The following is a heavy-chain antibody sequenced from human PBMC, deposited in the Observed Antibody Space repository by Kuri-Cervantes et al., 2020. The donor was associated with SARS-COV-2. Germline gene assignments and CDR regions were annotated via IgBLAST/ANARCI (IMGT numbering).Heavy chain of an antibody. V-gene: IGHV3-23*01. J-gene: IGHJ4*02. D-gene: IGHD2-8*02. CDR2: INDVYEA. Sequence: GGSLRLSCVASGFSFSIYAMTWVRQAPGKGLEFVSGINDVYEAYYADSVRGRFTVSRDNSRNTLYLHMNSLRAEDTAVYYCAKDYPGGHLLGQTTFFDNWGRGTLVTVSS. CDR3: AKDYPGGHLLGQTTFFDN. CDR1: GFSFSIYA.